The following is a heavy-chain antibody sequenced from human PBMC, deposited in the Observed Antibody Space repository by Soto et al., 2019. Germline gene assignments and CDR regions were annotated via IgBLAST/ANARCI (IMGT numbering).Heavy chain of an antibody. CDR3: AREGVTIFGGVTYNTLFDY. D-gene: IGHD3-3*01. CDR1: GFTFSSYA. CDR2: ISYDGSNK. Sequence: GGSLRLSCAASGFTFSSYAMHWVRQAPGKGLEWVAVISYDGSNKYYADSVKGRFTISRDNSKNTLYLQMNSLRAEDTAVYYCAREGVTIFGGVTYNTLFDYWGQGTSGTVS. V-gene: IGHV3-30-3*01. J-gene: IGHJ4*02.